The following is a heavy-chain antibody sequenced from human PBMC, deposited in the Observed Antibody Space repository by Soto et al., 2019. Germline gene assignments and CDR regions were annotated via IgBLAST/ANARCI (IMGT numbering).Heavy chain of an antibody. Sequence: QVQLQESGPGLVKPSQTLSLTCTVSGGSISSGGYYWSWIRQHPGKGLEWIGYIYYSGSTYYNPSLKSRVTMSVDPSKNQFSLKLSSVTAADTAVYYCASGTEVSPSWDVWGQGTTVTVSS. CDR3: ASGTEVSPSWDV. CDR2: IYYSGST. CDR1: GGSISSGGYY. V-gene: IGHV4-31*03. J-gene: IGHJ6*02. D-gene: IGHD1-26*01.